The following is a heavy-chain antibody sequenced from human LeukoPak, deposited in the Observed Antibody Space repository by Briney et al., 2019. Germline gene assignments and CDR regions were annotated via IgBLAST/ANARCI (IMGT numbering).Heavy chain of an antibody. V-gene: IGHV1-24*01. D-gene: IGHD1-26*01. CDR3: ATADGTTLSGSYYLSAFDI. Sequence: ASVKVSCTVSGYTLTELSMHWVRQAPGKGLEWMGGFDPEDGETIYAQKFQGRVTMTEDTSTDTAYMELSSLRSEDTAVYYCATADGTTLSGSYYLSAFDIWGQGTKVTVSS. CDR1: GYTLTELS. J-gene: IGHJ3*02. CDR2: FDPEDGET.